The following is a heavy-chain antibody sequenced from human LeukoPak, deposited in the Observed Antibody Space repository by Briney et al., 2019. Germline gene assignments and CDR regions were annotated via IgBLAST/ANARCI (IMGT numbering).Heavy chain of an antibody. J-gene: IGHJ4*02. CDR1: GGSISSYY. Sequence: ASETLSLTCTVSGGSISSYYWSWIRQPPGKGLEWIGYIYYSGSTNYNPSLKSRVTISVDTSKNQFSLKLSSVTAADTAVYYCARSECSGGSCYSDYWGQGTLVTVSS. D-gene: IGHD2-15*01. CDR3: ARSECSGGSCYSDY. V-gene: IGHV4-59*01. CDR2: IYYSGST.